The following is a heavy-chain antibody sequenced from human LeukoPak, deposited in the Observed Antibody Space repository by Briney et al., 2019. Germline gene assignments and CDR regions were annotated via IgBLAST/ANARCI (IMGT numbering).Heavy chain of an antibody. J-gene: IGHJ4*02. CDR2: LYSGGTT. V-gene: IGHV3-53*01. CDR1: GFIVSSNY. CDR3: ARAGTYASGSYFGQ. Sequence: GGSLRLSCAASGFIVSSNYMGWVRLAPGKGLEWVSLLYSGGTTYYADSVKGRFTISRDNSKNTVYLQMNSLRVDDTAVYYCARAGTYASGSYFGQWGQGTLVTVSS. D-gene: IGHD3-10*01.